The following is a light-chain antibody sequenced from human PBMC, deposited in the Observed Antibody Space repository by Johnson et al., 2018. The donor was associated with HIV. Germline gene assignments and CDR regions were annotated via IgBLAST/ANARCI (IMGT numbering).Light chain of an antibody. V-gene: IGLV1-51*02. CDR1: SSTFGNSY. Sequence: QSVLTQPPSVSAAPGQRVTISCSGASSTFGNSYISWYQLLPGSPPKLLVFKNNERPSGIPDRFSGSNPGTSATLGITRRQTGEEADYCSGTWESSLGAGGLFGTVTKVTVL. CDR2: KNN. CDR3: GTWESSLGAGGL. J-gene: IGLJ1*01.